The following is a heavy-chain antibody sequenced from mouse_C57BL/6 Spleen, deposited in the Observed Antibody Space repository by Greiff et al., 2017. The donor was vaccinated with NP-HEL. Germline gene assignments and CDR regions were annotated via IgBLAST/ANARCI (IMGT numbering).Heavy chain of an antibody. CDR2: IDPSDSYT. CDR3: ARSDDYEEGYAMDY. D-gene: IGHD2-4*01. J-gene: IGHJ4*01. V-gene: IGHV1-59*01. CDR1: GYTFTSYW. Sequence: QVQLQQPGAELVRPGTSVKLSCKASGYTFTSYWMHWVKQRPGQGLEWIGVIDPSDSYTNYNQKFKGKATLTVDTSSSTAYMQLSSLTSEDSAVYYCARSDDYEEGYAMDYWGQGTSVTVSS.